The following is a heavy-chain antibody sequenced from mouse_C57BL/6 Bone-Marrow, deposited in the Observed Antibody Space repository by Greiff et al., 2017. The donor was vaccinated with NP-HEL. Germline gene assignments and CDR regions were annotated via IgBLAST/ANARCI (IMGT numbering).Heavy chain of an antibody. Sequence: VHVKQSGAELVRPGASVKLSCTASGFNIKDDYMHWVKQRPEQGLEWIGWIDPENGDTEYASKFQGKATITADTSSNTAYLQLSSLTSEDTAVYYCTTDPYYYGSDWYFDVWGTGTTVTVSS. D-gene: IGHD1-1*01. J-gene: IGHJ1*03. CDR3: TTDPYYYGSDWYFDV. CDR2: IDPENGDT. V-gene: IGHV14-4*01. CDR1: GFNIKDDY.